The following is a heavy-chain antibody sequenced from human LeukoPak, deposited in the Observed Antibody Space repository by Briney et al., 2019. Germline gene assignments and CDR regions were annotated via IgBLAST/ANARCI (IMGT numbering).Heavy chain of an antibody. CDR2: INPNSGGT. CDR1: GYTFTGYY. D-gene: IGHD1-26*01. CDR3: ARSFIEGRNYFDY. J-gene: IGHJ4*02. Sequence: ASVKVSCKASGYTFTGYYMHWVRQAPGQGLEWMGWINPNSGGTSYAQKFQGRVTMTRDTSISTAYMELSRLRSDDTAVYYCARSFIEGRNYFDYWGQGTLVTVSS. V-gene: IGHV1-2*02.